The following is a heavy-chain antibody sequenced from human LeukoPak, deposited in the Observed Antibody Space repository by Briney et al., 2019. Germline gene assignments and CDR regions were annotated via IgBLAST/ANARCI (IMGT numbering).Heavy chain of an antibody. V-gene: IGHV3-23*01. CDR1: GLTFSSYA. CDR2: ISGSSGHT. Sequence: GGSLRLSCAASGLTFSSYAMSWVRQAPGKGLECVSAISGSSGHTYYADSVKGRFTISRDNSKNTLYLQMNSLRAEDTAVYYCAKVGFSEMEWLLYSDHWGQGTLVTVSS. D-gene: IGHD3-3*01. J-gene: IGHJ4*02. CDR3: AKVGFSEMEWLLYSDH.